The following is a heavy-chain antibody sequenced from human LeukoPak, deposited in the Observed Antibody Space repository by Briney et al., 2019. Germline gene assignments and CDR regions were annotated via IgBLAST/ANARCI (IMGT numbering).Heavy chain of an antibody. D-gene: IGHD3-3*01. CDR2: INAVFFIT. Sequence: KVSCKASGYTFTSYYMHWVRQAPGQGVEGMGIINAVFFITSYTHKFHRSVTMTIDTSTITVYMVLSSLRSEDTSVYYCAIQSITIFVVVILFDYCVQGTLVTVSS. CDR1: GYTFTSYY. CDR3: AIQSITIFVVVILFDY. J-gene: IGHJ4*02. V-gene: IGHV1-46*01.